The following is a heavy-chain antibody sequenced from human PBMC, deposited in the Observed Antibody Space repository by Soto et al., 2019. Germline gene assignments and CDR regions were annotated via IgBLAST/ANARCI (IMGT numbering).Heavy chain of an antibody. D-gene: IGHD1-26*01. J-gene: IGHJ4*02. V-gene: IGHV4-59*01. CDR2: IYYSGST. CDR1: GGSISSYY. CDR3: ARRYGGNFDY. Sequence: SETLSLTCTVSGGSISSYYWSWIRQPPGKGLEWIGYIYYSGSTNYNPSLKSRVTISVDRSKNQFSLKLSSVTAADTAVYYCARRYGGNFDYCGQGTLVTVSS.